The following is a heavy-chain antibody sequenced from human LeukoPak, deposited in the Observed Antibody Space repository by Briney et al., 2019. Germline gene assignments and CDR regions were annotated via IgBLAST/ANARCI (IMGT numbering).Heavy chain of an antibody. V-gene: IGHV4-39*07. D-gene: IGHD6-19*01. CDR2: IYYSGST. CDR3: ARLTTVAGNRLYYFDY. CDR1: GGSISSSSYY. J-gene: IGHJ4*02. Sequence: SETLSLTCTVSGGSISSSSYYWGWIRQPPGKGLEWIGSIYYSGSTNYNPSLKSRVTISVDTSKNQFSLKLSSVTAADTAVYYCARLTTVAGNRLYYFDYWGQGTLVTVSS.